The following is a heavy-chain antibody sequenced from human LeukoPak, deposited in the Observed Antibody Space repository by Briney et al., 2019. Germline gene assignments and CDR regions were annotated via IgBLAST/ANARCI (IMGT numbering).Heavy chain of an antibody. J-gene: IGHJ4*02. CDR2: INHSGST. V-gene: IGHV4-34*01. CDR1: GGSFSGYY. D-gene: IGHD2-15*01. CDR3: ARGSHNVLL. Sequence: RTSETLSLTCAVYGGSFSGYYWSWIRQPPGKGLEWIGEINHSGSTNYNPSLNSRVTMSVDTSKNQLSLQLTSVTAADTAVYYCARGSHNVLLWGQGTLVTVSS.